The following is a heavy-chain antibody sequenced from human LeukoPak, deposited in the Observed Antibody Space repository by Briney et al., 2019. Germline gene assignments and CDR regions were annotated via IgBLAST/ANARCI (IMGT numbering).Heavy chain of an antibody. CDR1: GGSISSYY. D-gene: IGHD6-13*01. CDR3: ARGTSSWYRGLDY. V-gene: IGHV4-59*12. Sequence: SETLSLTCTVSGGSISSYYWSWIRQPPGKGLEWIGYIYYSGSTNYNPSLKSRVTISVDRSKNQFSLKLSSVTAADTAVYYCARGTSSWYRGLDYWGQGTLVTVSS. CDR2: IYYSGST. J-gene: IGHJ4*02.